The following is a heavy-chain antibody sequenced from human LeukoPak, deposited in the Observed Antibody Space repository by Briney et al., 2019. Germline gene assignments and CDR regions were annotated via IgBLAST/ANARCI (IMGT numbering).Heavy chain of an antibody. V-gene: IGHV3-7*01. D-gene: IGHD5-12*01. J-gene: IGHJ4*02. Sequence: GGSLRLSCTASGFTFSRSWMNWIRQAPGKGLEWVANINPDGDGMRFVDSVKGRFTMSRDNAQGSLHLQMNSLRVEDTAFYYCAAWTDRGYSYWGQGVLVTVSS. CDR3: AAWTDRGYSY. CDR2: INPDGDGM. CDR1: GFTFSRSW.